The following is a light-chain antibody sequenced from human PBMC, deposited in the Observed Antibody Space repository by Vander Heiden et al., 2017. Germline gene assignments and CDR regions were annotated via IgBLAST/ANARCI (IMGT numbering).Light chain of an antibody. CDR2: QDS. Sequence: SYELTQPPSVSVSPGQTARITCSGDKLGDKYACWYQQKPGHSPFLVIYQDSKRPSGIPERFSGSNSGNTATLTISGTQAMDEADYYCQAWDSSIVVFGGGTKLTVL. CDR3: QAWDSSIVV. CDR1: KLGDKY. V-gene: IGLV3-1*01. J-gene: IGLJ2*01.